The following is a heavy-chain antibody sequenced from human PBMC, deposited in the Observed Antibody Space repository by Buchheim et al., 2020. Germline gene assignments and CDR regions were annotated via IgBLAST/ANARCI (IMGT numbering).Heavy chain of an antibody. J-gene: IGHJ6*02. Sequence: QLQLQESGPGLVKPSETLSLTCTVSGGSISSSSYYWGWIRQPPGKGLEWIGSIYYSWSTYSNPSLKSRVTLSVDTYKHQFSLKLSSVTAADTAVYYCARAYSSWYGDYYYGMDVWGQGTT. CDR2: IYYSWST. D-gene: IGHD6-13*01. CDR3: ARAYSSWYGDYYYGMDV. CDR1: GGSISSSSYY. V-gene: IGHV4-39*01.